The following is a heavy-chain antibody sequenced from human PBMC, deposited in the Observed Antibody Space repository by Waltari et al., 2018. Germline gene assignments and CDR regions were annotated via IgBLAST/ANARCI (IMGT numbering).Heavy chain of an antibody. D-gene: IGHD1-26*01. J-gene: IGHJ4*02. CDR2: ISYDGSTK. V-gene: IGHV3-30*18. Sequence: QVQLVESGGGVVQPGRSLRLSCAASGFTFRSYGMHWVRQAPGKGLAWVAVISYDGSTKYYADSVKGRFTISRDNSKNTLYLQMNSLRAEDTAVYYCAKDRGGGSYFKAPLFDFDYWGQGTLVTVSS. CDR1: GFTFRSYG. CDR3: AKDRGGGSYFKAPLFDFDY.